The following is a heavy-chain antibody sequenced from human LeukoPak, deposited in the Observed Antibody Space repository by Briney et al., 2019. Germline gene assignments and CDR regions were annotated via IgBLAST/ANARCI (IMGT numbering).Heavy chain of an antibody. Sequence: ASVTVSCKASGYTFTSYGISWVRQAPGQGLEWMGWLSAYNGNTNYAQKLQGRVTMTTDTSTSTAYMELRSLRSDDTAVYYCARLYYDSSGYSNYFDYWGQGTLVTVSS. CDR1: GYTFTSYG. CDR2: LSAYNGNT. D-gene: IGHD3-22*01. CDR3: ARLYYDSSGYSNYFDY. J-gene: IGHJ4*02. V-gene: IGHV1-18*01.